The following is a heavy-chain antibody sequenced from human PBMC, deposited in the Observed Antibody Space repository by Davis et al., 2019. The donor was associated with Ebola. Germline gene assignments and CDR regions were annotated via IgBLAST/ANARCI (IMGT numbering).Heavy chain of an antibody. Sequence: GESLKISCAASGFTFSDYYMSWIRQAPGKGLEWVSYISSSGRTIYYADSVKGRFTISRDNAKNSLYLQMNSLRAEDTAVYYCARDLLLPSYYYYGMDVWGKGTTVTVSS. CDR1: GFTFSDYY. D-gene: IGHD2-15*01. CDR3: ARDLLLPSYYYYGMDV. V-gene: IGHV3-11*01. CDR2: ISSSGRTI. J-gene: IGHJ6*04.